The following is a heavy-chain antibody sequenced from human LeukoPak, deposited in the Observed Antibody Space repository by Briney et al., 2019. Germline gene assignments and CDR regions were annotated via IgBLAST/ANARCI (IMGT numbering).Heavy chain of an antibody. J-gene: IGHJ4*02. D-gene: IGHD5-24*01. Sequence: PSETLSLTCTVSGDSISSSTFYWGWIRQPPGKGLEWIATIDYSGNTYYNPSLKSRVTISLDRSMNQFSLKLSSVTAADTAVYYCARQEPEVAIIHIWGQGTLVTVSS. CDR1: GDSISSSTFY. CDR2: IDYSGNT. CDR3: ARQEPEVAIIHI. V-gene: IGHV4-39*01.